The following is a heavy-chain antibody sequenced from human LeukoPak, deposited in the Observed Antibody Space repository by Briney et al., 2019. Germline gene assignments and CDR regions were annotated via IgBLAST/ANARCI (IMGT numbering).Heavy chain of an antibody. J-gene: IGHJ3*02. CDR2: IYPGDSDT. CDR3: ARGYGSGSYYKSRNAFDI. D-gene: IGHD3-10*01. V-gene: IGHV5-51*01. CDR1: GYRFTSYW. Sequence: GESLKISCKGSGYRFTSYWIGWVRQMPGKGLEWMGIIYPGDSDTRYSPSFQGQVTISADKSISTAYLQWSSLKASDTAMYYCARGYGSGSYYKSRNAFDIWGQGTMVTVSS.